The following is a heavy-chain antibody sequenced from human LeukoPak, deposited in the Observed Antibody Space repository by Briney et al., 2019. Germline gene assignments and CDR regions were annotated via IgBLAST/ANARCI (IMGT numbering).Heavy chain of an antibody. CDR1: GGSFSGYY. J-gene: IGHJ5*02. V-gene: IGHV4-34*01. CDR2: INHSGST. CDR3: ARASPLGLNWFDP. D-gene: IGHD3/OR15-3a*01. Sequence: SETLSLTCAVYGGSFSGYYWSWIRQPPGKGLEWIGEINHSGSTNYNPSLKSRVTISVDTSKNQFSLKLSSVTAADTAVYYCARASPLGLNWFDPWGQGTLVAVSS.